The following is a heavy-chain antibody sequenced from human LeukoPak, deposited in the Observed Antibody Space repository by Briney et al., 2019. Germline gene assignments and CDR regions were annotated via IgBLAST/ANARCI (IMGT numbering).Heavy chain of an antibody. CDR2: ISSSSSYI. J-gene: IGHJ4*02. CDR3: ARVYRGSHFDY. CDR1: GFTFSSYS. V-gene: IGHV3-21*01. Sequence: GGYLRLSCAASGFTFSSYSMNWVRQAPGKGLEWVSSISSSSSYIYYADSVKGRFTISRDNAKNSLYLQLNSLRAEDTAVYYCARVYRGSHFDYWGQGTLVTVSS. D-gene: IGHD1-26*01.